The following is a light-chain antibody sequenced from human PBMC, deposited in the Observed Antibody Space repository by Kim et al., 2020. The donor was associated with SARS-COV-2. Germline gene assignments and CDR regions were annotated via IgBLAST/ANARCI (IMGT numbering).Light chain of an antibody. Sequence: DIQMTQSPSSLSASVGDRVTITCRARQGISNYLAWYQQKPGKVPKLLIYAASTLQSGVPSRFSGSGSGTDFTLTISSLQPEDVATYYCQKDNSAPRTFGQGTKVDIK. J-gene: IGKJ1*01. V-gene: IGKV1-27*01. CDR3: QKDNSAPRT. CDR2: AAS. CDR1: QGISNY.